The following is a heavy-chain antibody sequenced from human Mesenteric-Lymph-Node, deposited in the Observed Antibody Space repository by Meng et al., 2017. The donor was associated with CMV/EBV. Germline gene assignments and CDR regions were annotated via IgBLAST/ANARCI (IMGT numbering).Heavy chain of an antibody. Sequence: ASVKVSCKASGYTFTSYDINWVRQATGQGLEWMGWMNPNSGNTGYAQKFQGRVTITRYTSISTAYMELSSLRSEDTAVYYCARGLSTPGYCSSTSCLYYYYYYGMDVWGQGTTVTVSS. J-gene: IGHJ6*02. V-gene: IGHV1-8*03. CDR2: MNPNSGNT. CDR3: ARGLSTPGYCSSTSCLYYYYYYGMDV. CDR1: GYTFTSYD. D-gene: IGHD2-2*03.